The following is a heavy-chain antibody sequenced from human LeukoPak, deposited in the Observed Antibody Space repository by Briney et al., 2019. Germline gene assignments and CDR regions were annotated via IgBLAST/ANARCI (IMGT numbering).Heavy chain of an antibody. CDR2: ISSSGSTI. CDR1: GFTFSDYY. V-gene: IGHV3-11*04. CDR3: AKEGTVTTFVYFDY. Sequence: GGSLRLSCAASGFTFSDYYMSWIRQAPGKGLEWVSYISSSGSTIYYADSVKGRFTISRDNSKNTLYLQMNSLRAEDTAVYYCAKEGTVTTFVYFDYWGQGTLVTVSS. J-gene: IGHJ4*02. D-gene: IGHD4-17*01.